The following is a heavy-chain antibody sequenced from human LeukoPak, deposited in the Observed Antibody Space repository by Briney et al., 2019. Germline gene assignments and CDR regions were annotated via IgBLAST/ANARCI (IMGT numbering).Heavy chain of an antibody. D-gene: IGHD2-2*01. Sequence: GGSLRLSCAASGFTFSDYYMSWIRQAPGKGLEWVSYISSSGSTIYYADSVKGRFTISKDNPNNTLYLQMNSLRAEDTAVYYCTSRVVVPAAISDYWGQGTLVTVSS. CDR3: TSRVVVPAAISDY. CDR2: ISSSGSTI. V-gene: IGHV3-11*01. J-gene: IGHJ4*02. CDR1: GFTFSDYY.